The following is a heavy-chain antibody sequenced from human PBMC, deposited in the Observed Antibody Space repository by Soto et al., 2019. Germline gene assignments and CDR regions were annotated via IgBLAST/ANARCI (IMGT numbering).Heavy chain of an antibody. V-gene: IGHV2-5*02. J-gene: IGHJ4*02. Sequence: QITLKESGPTLVKPTQTLTLTCTFSGFSLSTYGVGVGWIRQPPGKALEWLALIYWDDDKRYSPSLKTRLTITKDNSKNQVVLTMSNTDPVDTATYYCAHRLQHDSSGYWTFDYWGQGTLVTVSS. CDR1: GFSLSTYGVG. D-gene: IGHD3-22*01. CDR3: AHRLQHDSSGYWTFDY. CDR2: IYWDDDK.